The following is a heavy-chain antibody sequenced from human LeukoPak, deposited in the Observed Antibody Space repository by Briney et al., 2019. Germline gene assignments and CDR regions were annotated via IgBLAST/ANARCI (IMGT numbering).Heavy chain of an antibody. J-gene: IGHJ5*02. D-gene: IGHD2-2*01. CDR3: ARQTGYCSSTSCRRELDP. Sequence: GESLKISCKGSGYRFTSYWIGWVRQMPGKGLEWMGIIYPGDSDTRYSPSFQGQVTISADKSISTAYLQWSSLKASDTAMYYCARQTGYCSSTSCRRELDPWGQGTLVTVSS. V-gene: IGHV5-51*01. CDR1: GYRFTSYW. CDR2: IYPGDSDT.